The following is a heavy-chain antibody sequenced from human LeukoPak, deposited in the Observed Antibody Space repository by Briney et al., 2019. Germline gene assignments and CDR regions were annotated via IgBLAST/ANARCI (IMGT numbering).Heavy chain of an antibody. CDR3: VRGNSGFSF. CDR2: IYTSGST. J-gene: IGHJ4*02. Sequence: PSQTLSLTCTVSGGSISSGSYYWSWIRQPAGKGLEWIGHIYTSGSTNYNPSLKSRVTISVDTSKNQFSLRLASATAADTATYYCVRGNSGFSFGAQGTLVTVSS. V-gene: IGHV4-61*09. CDR1: GGSISSGSYY. D-gene: IGHD4-23*01.